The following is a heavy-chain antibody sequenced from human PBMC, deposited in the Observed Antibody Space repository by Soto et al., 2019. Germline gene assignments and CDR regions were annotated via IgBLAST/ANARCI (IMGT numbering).Heavy chain of an antibody. J-gene: IGHJ3*01. Sequence: EVLLLESGGGLVRPGGSLRLSCAASGFTFYNYAMNWVRQAPGKGLEWVSTISGGGDGTYYADSVKGRFTISRDNSRNTVYLQMNSLRADDTAVYYCAKKGLGSLATYCTTGDCHYAFDVWGQGTLVTVSS. CDR2: ISGGGDGT. V-gene: IGHV3-23*01. D-gene: IGHD2-8*01. CDR1: GFTFYNYA. CDR3: AKKGLGSLATYCTTGDCHYAFDV.